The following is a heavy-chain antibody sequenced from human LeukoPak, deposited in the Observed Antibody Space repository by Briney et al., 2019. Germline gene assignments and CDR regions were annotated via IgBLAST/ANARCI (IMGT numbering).Heavy chain of an antibody. CDR2: VHYSGST. CDR3: AGYGSGSYYKAFDY. CDR1: GGSIGSDY. Sequence: SETLSLTCSVSGGSIGSDYWGWIRQPPGKGLEWIAYVHYSGSTSYNPSLKSRVTISIDTSKNQFSLKLSSVTAADTAVYYCAGYGSGSYYKAFDYWGQGTLVTVSS. V-gene: IGHV4-59*01. J-gene: IGHJ4*02. D-gene: IGHD3-10*01.